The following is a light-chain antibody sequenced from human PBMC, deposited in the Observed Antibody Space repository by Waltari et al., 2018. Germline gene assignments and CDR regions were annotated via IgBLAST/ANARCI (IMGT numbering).Light chain of an antibody. CDR1: QSVSIF. J-gene: IGKJ3*01. V-gene: IGKV3-11*01. CDR3: QQRSGWPPVFT. CDR2: DAS. Sequence: DIVFTQSPATLSLSPGERSTLSYRASQSVSIFLGWYQHKPGQAPRLLIYDASNRATGIPARFSGSGSGTDFTLTISSLEPEDFAVYYCQQRSGWPPVFTFGPGTKVDV.